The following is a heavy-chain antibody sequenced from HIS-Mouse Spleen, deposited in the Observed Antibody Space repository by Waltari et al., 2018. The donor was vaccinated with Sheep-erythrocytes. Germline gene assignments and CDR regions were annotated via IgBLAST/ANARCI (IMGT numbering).Heavy chain of an antibody. CDR1: GYSFTSYW. CDR2: IYPGDSDT. V-gene: IGHV5-51*01. CDR3: ATRGYCSGGSCSYYFDY. D-gene: IGHD2-15*01. J-gene: IGHJ4*02. Sequence: EVQLVQSGSEVKTPGESLKISCKGSGYSFTSYWIGWVPQSPGKGLEWMGIIYPGDSDTRYSPSFQGQVTISADKSISTAYLQWSSLKASDTAMYYCATRGYCSGGSCSYYFDYWGQGTLVTVSS.